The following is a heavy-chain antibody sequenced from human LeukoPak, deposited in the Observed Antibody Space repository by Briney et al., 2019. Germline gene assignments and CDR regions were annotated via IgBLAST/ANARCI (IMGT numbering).Heavy chain of an antibody. V-gene: IGHV4-39*07. J-gene: IGHJ6*03. CDR3: ARETNDYFDSSAYMDV. D-gene: IGHD3-22*01. CDR1: GGSISSSSYY. CDR2: IDHSGSA. Sequence: SETLSLTCTISGGSISSSSYYWGWIRQPPGKGLEWIGTIDHSGSAYYRPSLKSRATISVDTSKRQFSLKLSSVTAAETAVYYCARETNDYFDSSAYMDVWGQGTTVTVSS.